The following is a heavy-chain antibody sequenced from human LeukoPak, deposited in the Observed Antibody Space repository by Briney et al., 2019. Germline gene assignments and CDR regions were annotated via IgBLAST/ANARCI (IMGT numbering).Heavy chain of an antibody. V-gene: IGHV1-18*01. J-gene: IGHJ6*02. CDR1: GYTFTSYG. Sequence: ASVKVSCKASGYTFTSYGISWVRQAPGQGLEWMGWVSVYNGNTNYAQKLQGRVTMTTDTSTSTAYMELRSLRSDDTAVYYCARTALYYYYGMDVWGQGTTVTVSS. CDR3: ARTALYYYYGMDV. D-gene: IGHD2-2*01. CDR2: VSVYNGNT.